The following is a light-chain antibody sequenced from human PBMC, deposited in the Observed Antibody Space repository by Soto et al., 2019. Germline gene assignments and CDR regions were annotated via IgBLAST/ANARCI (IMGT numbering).Light chain of an antibody. V-gene: IGLV2-14*03. J-gene: IGLJ3*02. CDR2: DVS. Sequence: QAVVTQPASVSGSPGQSITISCTGTSRDVGGYSYVSWYQLHPGKVPKLMIYDVSNRPSGVSNRFSGSKSGNTASLTISGLQAEDEADYYCSSYTSTTTLVFGGGTKLTVL. CDR3: SSYTSTTTLV. CDR1: SRDVGGYSY.